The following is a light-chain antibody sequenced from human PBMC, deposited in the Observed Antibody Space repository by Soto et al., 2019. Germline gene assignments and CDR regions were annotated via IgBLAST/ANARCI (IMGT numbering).Light chain of an antibody. CDR1: NIGSKS. V-gene: IGLV3-21*04. Sequence: SYELTQPPSVSVAPGKTARITCGGNNIGSKSVHWYQQKPGQAPVPVIYYDSDRPSGIPERFSGSNSGNTATLTISRVEAGDEADYYCQVCDSSSDHYVFGTGTKLTVL. CDR3: QVCDSSSDHYV. J-gene: IGLJ1*01. CDR2: YDS.